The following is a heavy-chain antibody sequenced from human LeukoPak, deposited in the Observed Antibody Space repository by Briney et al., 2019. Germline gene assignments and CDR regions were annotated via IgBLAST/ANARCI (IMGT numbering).Heavy chain of an antibody. Sequence: PSETLSLTCTVSGGSISSYYWSWIRQPPGKGLEWIGYIYYSGSTNYNPSLKSRVTISVDTSKDQFSLKLSSVTAADTAVYYCARETSMNWFDPWGQGTLVTVSS. CDR2: IYYSGST. J-gene: IGHJ5*02. D-gene: IGHD2/OR15-2a*01. CDR3: ARETSMNWFDP. V-gene: IGHV4-59*01. CDR1: GGSISSYY.